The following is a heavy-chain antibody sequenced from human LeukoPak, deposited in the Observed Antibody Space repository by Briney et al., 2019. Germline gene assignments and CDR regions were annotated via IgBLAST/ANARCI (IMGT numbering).Heavy chain of an antibody. CDR1: GFTFSSYG. J-gene: IGHJ4*02. V-gene: IGHV3-30*02. CDR3: AKDRSGEMGIFDY. D-gene: IGHD5-24*01. Sequence: GGSLRLSCAASGFTFSSYGMHWVRQAPGKGLEWVAFIRYDGSNKYYADSVKGRFTISRDNSKNTLYLQMNSLRAEDTAVYYCAKDRSGEMGIFDYWGQGTLVTVSS. CDR2: IRYDGSNK.